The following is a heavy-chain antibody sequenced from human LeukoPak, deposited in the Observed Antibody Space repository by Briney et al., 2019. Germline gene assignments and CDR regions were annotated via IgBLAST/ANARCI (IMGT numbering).Heavy chain of an antibody. V-gene: IGHV4-59*08. CDR2: IYYSGST. D-gene: IGHD2-21*02. J-gene: IGHJ4*02. CDR1: GGSISSYY. CDR3: ARLDCGGDCYSPDYFDY. Sequence: SETLSLTCTVSGGSISSYYWSWIRQPPGKGLEWIGYIYYSGSTNYNPSLKSRVTISVDTSKNQFSLKPSSVTAADTAVYYCARLDCGGDCYSPDYFDYWGQGTLVTVSS.